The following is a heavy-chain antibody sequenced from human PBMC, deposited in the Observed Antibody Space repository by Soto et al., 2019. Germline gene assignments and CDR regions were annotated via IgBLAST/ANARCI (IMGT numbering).Heavy chain of an antibody. J-gene: IGHJ2*01. V-gene: IGHV1-18*01. CDR3: ARCYCSVGSCYTCWHFDL. CDR1: GYTFMNYA. Sequence: QVQLVQSGAEVKEPGASVKLSCQASGYTFMNYAISWVRQAPGQGLEWMGWISPSTGNTDQAQNFKGRVTMTLDTSTNTANMELSALRSDDSAVYYCARCYCSVGSCYTCWHFDLWGRGTLVTVSS. CDR2: ISPSTGNT. D-gene: IGHD2-15*01.